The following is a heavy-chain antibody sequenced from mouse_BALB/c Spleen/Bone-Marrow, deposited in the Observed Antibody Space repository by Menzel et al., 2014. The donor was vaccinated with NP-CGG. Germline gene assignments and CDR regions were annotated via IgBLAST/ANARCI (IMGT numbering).Heavy chain of an antibody. CDR3: ARGDGYYVDFDV. CDR2: ISCYNGAT. J-gene: IGHJ2*01. D-gene: IGHD2-3*01. CDR1: GYSFTGYY. V-gene: IGHV1S34*01. Sequence: LVKTGASVKISCKASGYSFTGYYMHWVKQSHGKSLEWIGYISCYNGATSYNQKFNGKATFTVDSSSSTAYMQFNSLTYEDSAVYYCARGDGYYVDFDVWGQGATLTVFS.